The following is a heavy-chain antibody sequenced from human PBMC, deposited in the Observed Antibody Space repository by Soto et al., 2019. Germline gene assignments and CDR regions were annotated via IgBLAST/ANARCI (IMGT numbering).Heavy chain of an antibody. V-gene: IGHV3-23*01. J-gene: IGHJ4*02. CDR3: ANQVTQVSPPDY. CDR2: ISGSGGST. Sequence: PXGSLRLSCASSVFTFSSYAMSCVRQSPGKWLEWVSAISGSGGSTYYADSVKGRFTISRDNSKNTLYLQMNSLRAEDTAVYYCANQVTQVSPPDYWGQGTLVTVSS. D-gene: IGHD2-21*02. CDR1: VFTFSSYA.